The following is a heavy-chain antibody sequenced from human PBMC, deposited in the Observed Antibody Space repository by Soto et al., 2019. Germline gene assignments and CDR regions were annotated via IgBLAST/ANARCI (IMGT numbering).Heavy chain of an antibody. CDR1: GFTFSSYV. V-gene: IGHV3-23*01. D-gene: IGHD6-19*01. CDR3: AKDICAYSSGSCYFDY. Sequence: GGSLRLSCAASGFTFSSYVMSWVRQAPGKGLEWVSTISDSATSTYYTDSVKGRFTISRDNSKNTLYLQMNSLRAEDTAIYYCAKDICAYSSGSCYFDYWGQGTLVT. J-gene: IGHJ4*02. CDR2: ISDSATST.